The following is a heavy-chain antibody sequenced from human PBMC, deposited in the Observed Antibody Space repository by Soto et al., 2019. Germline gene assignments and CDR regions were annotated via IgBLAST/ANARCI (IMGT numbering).Heavy chain of an antibody. CDR1: GFSLSARLVA. CDR3: VHRACIDGNWNVGYFDY. V-gene: IGHV2-5*02. J-gene: IGHJ4*02. Sequence: QITLRESGPTRVKPTQTLTLTCTFSGFSLSARLVAVGWIRQPPGKALERLALIYWDDDKRYSPSLMSRLTINKDTSKNQVVLTMTNMDPLDTAIYYCVHRACIDGNWNVGYFDYWGQGALVTVSS. D-gene: IGHD1-1*01. CDR2: IYWDDDK.